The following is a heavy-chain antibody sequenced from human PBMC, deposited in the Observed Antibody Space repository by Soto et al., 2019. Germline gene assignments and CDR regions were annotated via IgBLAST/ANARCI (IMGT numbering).Heavy chain of an antibody. V-gene: IGHV1-46*01. CDR2: INPSGGST. CDR1: GYTFTSYY. D-gene: IGHD3-9*01. J-gene: IGHJ5*02. CDR3: ARDYYDTLTGYSPWFDP. Sequence: GASVKVSCKASGYTFTSYYMHWVRQAPGQGLEWMGIINPSGGSTSYAQKFQGRVTMTRDTSTSTVYMELSSLRSEDTAVYYCARDYYDTLTGYSPWFDPWGQGTLVTVSS.